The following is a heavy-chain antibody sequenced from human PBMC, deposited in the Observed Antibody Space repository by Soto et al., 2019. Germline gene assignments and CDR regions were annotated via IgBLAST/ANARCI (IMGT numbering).Heavy chain of an antibody. J-gene: IGHJ5*02. V-gene: IGHV3-30-3*01. CDR1: GFTFSSYA. Sequence: PGGSLRLSCAASGFTFSSYAMHWVRQAPGKGLEWVAVISYDGSNKYYADSVKGRFTISRDNSKNTRYLQMNSLRAEDTAVYYSARVAVPHLWREWFDPWGQGTLVTVSS. CDR2: ISYDGSNK. CDR3: ARVAVPHLWREWFDP. D-gene: IGHD3-10*01.